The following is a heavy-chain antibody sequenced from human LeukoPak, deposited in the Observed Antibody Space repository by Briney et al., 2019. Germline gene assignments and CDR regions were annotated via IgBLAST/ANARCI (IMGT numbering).Heavy chain of an antibody. CDR3: ARERSGMGFGELYFDY. Sequence: GGSLRLSCAASGFTFSSYEMNWVRQAPGKGLEWVSYISSSGSTIYYADSVKGRFTISRDNAKNSLYLQMNSLRAEDTAVYYCARERSGMGFGELYFDYWGQGTLVTVSS. D-gene: IGHD3-10*01. CDR2: ISSSGSTI. V-gene: IGHV3-48*03. CDR1: GFTFSSYE. J-gene: IGHJ4*02.